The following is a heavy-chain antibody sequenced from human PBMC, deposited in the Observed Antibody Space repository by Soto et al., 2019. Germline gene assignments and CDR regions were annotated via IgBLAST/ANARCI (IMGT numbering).Heavy chain of an antibody. D-gene: IGHD3-3*01. CDR2: TYYRSKWYN. J-gene: IGHJ6*03. Sequence: PSQTLSLTCANSGYSVSSNSAAWNWIRQSPSRGLEWMGRTYYRSKWYNDYAVSVKSRITINPDTSKNQFSLQLNSVTPEDTAVYYCARAVDDFWSGYYSGPYYMDVWGKGTTVTVSS. CDR3: ARAVDDFWSGYYSGPYYMDV. V-gene: IGHV6-1*01. CDR1: GYSVSSNSAA.